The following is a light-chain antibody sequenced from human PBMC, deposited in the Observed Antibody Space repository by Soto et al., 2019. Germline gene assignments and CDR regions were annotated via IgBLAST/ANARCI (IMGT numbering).Light chain of an antibody. J-gene: IGLJ1*01. V-gene: IGLV1-47*01. CDR2: GNS. Sequence: SVLTQPPSESGAPGQRANISCCGSNNKIGSNYVFWYQQLPGTAPKLLVYGNSHWPSGVPDRFSGSKSGTSATLAISGLGSGDEAFYFCAAWGDRLNYPYVFGTGTRSTVL. CDR1: NNKIGSNY. CDR3: AAWGDRLNYPYV.